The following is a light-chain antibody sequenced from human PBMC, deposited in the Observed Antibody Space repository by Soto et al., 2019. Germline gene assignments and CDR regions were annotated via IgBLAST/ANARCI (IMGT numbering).Light chain of an antibody. CDR1: QSISTY. CDR2: DAS. CDR3: QQSYSAPWT. V-gene: IGKV1-39*01. J-gene: IGKJ1*01. Sequence: DIQMTQSPSSLAASVGDRVTITCRASQSISTYLNWYQQKPGKAPKVLIFDASRLQSGVASRVSGSGSGTDFTLTISSLQPEDSATYYCQQSYSAPWTFGQGTKGQV.